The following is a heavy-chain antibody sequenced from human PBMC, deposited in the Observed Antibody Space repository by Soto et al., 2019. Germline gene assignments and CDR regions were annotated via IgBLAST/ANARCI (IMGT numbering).Heavy chain of an antibody. CDR3: VRDHSYCDNWAFDY. J-gene: IGHJ4*02. CDR1: GGSITSRDW. CDR2: GNHGGKI. Sequence: QVQLQESGPGLVKPSGTLSLTCAVSGGSITSRDWWTWVRQSPGKGLEWIGEGNHGGKINYNPSLTSRVTRSIDQSKNQFALHFSSVPAASTAVYYCVRDHSYCDNWAFDYWGQGALVIVSS. V-gene: IGHV4-4*02. D-gene: IGHD2-15*01.